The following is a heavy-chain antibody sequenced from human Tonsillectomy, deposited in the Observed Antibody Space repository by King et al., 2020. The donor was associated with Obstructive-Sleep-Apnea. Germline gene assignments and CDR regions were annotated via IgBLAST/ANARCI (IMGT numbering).Heavy chain of an antibody. J-gene: IGHJ4*02. CDR3: ARAGSWETVPDFDY. V-gene: IGHV4-31*03. CDR2: IYYSGST. Sequence: HVQLQESGPGLVKPSQTLSLTCTVSGGSISSGGYYWSWIRQHPGKGLEWIGYIYYSGSTFYNPSLKSRVTISVDTSKNQFSLKLSSVTAADTAVYYCARAGSWETVPDFDYWGQGTLVTVSS. D-gene: IGHD1-26*01. CDR1: GGSISSGGYY.